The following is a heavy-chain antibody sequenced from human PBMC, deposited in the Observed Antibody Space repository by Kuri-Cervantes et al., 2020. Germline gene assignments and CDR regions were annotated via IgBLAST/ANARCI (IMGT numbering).Heavy chain of an antibody. V-gene: IGHV3-49*03. Sequence: GGSLRLSCTASGFTFGDYAMSWFRQAPGKGLEWVGFIRSKAYGGTTEYAASVKGRFTISRDDSKSVAYLQMNSLKTEDTAVYYCTSNYGDYRFLSVVDYWGQGTLVTVSS. CDR1: GFTFGDYA. CDR3: TSNYGDYRFLSVVDY. CDR2: IRSKAYGGTT. D-gene: IGHD4-17*01. J-gene: IGHJ4*02.